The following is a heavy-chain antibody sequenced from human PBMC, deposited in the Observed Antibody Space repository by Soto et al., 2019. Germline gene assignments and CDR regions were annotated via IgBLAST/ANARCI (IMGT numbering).Heavy chain of an antibody. Sequence: PGGSLRLSCAASGFTFSSYGMHWVRQAPGKGLEWVAVISYDGSNKYYADSVKGRFTISRDNSKNTLYLQMNSLRAEDTAVYYWAKDIVVVPAAMGYYYYGMDVWGQGTTVTVSS. CDR3: AKDIVVVPAAMGYYYYGMDV. CDR1: GFTFSSYG. J-gene: IGHJ6*02. D-gene: IGHD2-2*01. CDR2: ISYDGSNK. V-gene: IGHV3-30*18.